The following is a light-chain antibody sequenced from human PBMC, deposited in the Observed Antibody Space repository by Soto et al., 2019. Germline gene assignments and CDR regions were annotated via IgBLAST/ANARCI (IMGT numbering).Light chain of an antibody. V-gene: IGKV3-15*01. J-gene: IGKJ4*01. CDR2: GES. CDR3: QQYSSWPLT. CDR1: QSISSN. Sequence: IVMTQSPATLSVSPGERATLSCRASQSISSNLAWYQQKPGQPPSLLVYGESTTATGIPARFSGSVSGTEFTLTITSLQSEDFAVYYCQQYSSWPLTFGGGTKVDIK.